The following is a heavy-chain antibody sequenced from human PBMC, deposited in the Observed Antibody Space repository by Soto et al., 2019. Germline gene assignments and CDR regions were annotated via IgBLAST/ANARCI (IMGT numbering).Heavy chain of an antibody. D-gene: IGHD2-2*01. J-gene: IGHJ6*03. CDR1: GGSFSGYY. V-gene: IGHV4-34*01. CDR2: INPSGST. CDR3: ARGYCSSTSCYFSYYYYMDI. Sequence: PSETLSLTCAVYGGSFSGYYWSWIRQPPGKGLEWIGEINPSGSTNSNTSPKSRVTISVDTSKNQFSLNLSSVTAAGTAVYFCARGYCSSTSCYFSYYYYMDIWGNVTTVTVSS.